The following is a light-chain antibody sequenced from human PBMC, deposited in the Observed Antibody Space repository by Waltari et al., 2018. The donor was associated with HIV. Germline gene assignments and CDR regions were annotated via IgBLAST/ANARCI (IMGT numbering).Light chain of an antibody. J-gene: IGLJ3*02. Sequence: QSVLTQPPSVSAAPGQKVTISCSGSSSNIGSNYVYWYQHLPGTAPKLLIYRNNQRPSGVPDRFYGSKSGTSASLAISGLRSEDEADYFCATWDDSLSGWVFGGGTNLTVL. CDR3: ATWDDSLSGWV. CDR2: RNN. V-gene: IGLV1-47*01. CDR1: SSNIGSNY.